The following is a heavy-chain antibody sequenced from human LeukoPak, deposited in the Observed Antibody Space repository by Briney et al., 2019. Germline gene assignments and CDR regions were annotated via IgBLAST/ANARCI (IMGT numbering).Heavy chain of an antibody. CDR1: GFTFSSYG. CDR2: IGGSGDNT. V-gene: IGHV3-23*01. CDR3: AKDSVVVPGLVNYFDS. D-gene: IGHD2-15*01. Sequence: GGSLRLSCAASGFTFSSYGMSWVRQAPGKGLEWVSAIGGSGDNTYYADSVKGRFTISRDNSKNTLYLQMNSLRAEDTAVYYCAKDSVVVPGLVNYFDSWGQGTLVTVSS. J-gene: IGHJ4*02.